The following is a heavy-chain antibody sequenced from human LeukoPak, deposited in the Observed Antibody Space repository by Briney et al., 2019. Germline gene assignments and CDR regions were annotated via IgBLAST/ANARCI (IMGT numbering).Heavy chain of an antibody. J-gene: IGHJ5*02. CDR3: ARGEQWLERGEDWFDP. D-gene: IGHD6-19*01. V-gene: IGHV1-2*02. Sequence: ASVKVSCKASGYTFTGYYMHWVRQAPGQGLEWMGWINPNSGGTNYAQKFQGRVTMTRDTSISTAYMELSRLRSDDTAVYYCARGEQWLERGEDWFDPWGQGTLVTVSS. CDR1: GYTFTGYY. CDR2: INPNSGGT.